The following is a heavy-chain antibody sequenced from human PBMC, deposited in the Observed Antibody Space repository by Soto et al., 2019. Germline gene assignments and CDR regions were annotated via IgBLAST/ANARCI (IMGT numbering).Heavy chain of an antibody. Sequence: GESLKISCKGSGYSFTTYWIAWVRQMPGKGQEWMGIIYPGDSDTRYSPSFQGQVTISADKSISTAYLQWSSLKAADTAIYYFARHGRVGATQSSFDFWGQGTLVTVSS. D-gene: IGHD1-26*01. J-gene: IGHJ4*02. CDR3: ARHGRVGATQSSFDF. V-gene: IGHV5-51*01. CDR2: IYPGDSDT. CDR1: GYSFTTYW.